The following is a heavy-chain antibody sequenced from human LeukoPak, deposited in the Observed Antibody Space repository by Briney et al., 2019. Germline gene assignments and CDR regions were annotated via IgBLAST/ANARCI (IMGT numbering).Heavy chain of an antibody. CDR3: ARGWYYDILTGYYSPAYYFDY. D-gene: IGHD3-9*01. CDR1: GGSFSGYY. J-gene: IGHJ4*02. CDR2: INHSGST. V-gene: IGHV4-34*01. Sequence: SETLSLTCAVYGGSFSGYYWSWIRQPPGKGLEWIGEINHSGSTNYNPSLKSRVTISVDTSKNQFSLKLSSVTAADTAVYYCARGWYYDILTGYYSPAYYFDYWGQGTLVTVSS.